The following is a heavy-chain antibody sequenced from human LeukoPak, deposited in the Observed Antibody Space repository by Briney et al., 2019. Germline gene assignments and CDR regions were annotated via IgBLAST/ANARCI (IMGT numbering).Heavy chain of an antibody. CDR1: GLTVSSYA. V-gene: IGHV3-23*01. CDR2: ISGGSSAI. J-gene: IGHJ4*02. D-gene: IGHD1-26*01. CDR3: AKHTFYSGSPGGPFDY. Sequence: GGSLRLSCRASGLTVSSYAMSWVRQAPGKGLEWVSAISGGSSAIFYADSVKGRFTISRDNSKNTLYLQMNGLRADDTAVYYCAKHTFYSGSPGGPFDYWGQGTLVTVSS.